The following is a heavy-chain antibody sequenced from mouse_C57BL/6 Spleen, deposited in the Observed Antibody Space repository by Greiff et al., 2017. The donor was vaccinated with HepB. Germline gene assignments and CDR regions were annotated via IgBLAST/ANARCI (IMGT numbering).Heavy chain of an antibody. CDR3: AREGYYGNSFAY. V-gene: IGHV1-80*01. Sequence: VKLMESGAELVKPGASVKISCKASGYAFSSYWMNWVKQRPGKGLEWIGQIYPGDGDTNYNGKVKGKATLTADKSSSTAYMQRSSLTSEDSAVYFCAREGYYGNSFAYWVHGTLVTVSA. J-gene: IGHJ3*01. D-gene: IGHD2-1*01. CDR2: IYPGDGDT. CDR1: GYAFSSYW.